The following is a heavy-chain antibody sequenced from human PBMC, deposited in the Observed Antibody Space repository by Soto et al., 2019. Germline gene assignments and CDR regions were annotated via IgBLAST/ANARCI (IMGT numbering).Heavy chain of an antibody. CDR1: GGTFSSYA. V-gene: IGHV1-69*13. Sequence: SVKVPCKASGGTFSSYAISWVRQAPGQGLEWMGGIIPIFGTANYAQKFQGRVTITADESTSTAYMELSSLRSEDTAVYYCAREEYCSGGSCYSLHYFDYWGQGTLVTVSS. CDR2: IIPIFGTA. J-gene: IGHJ4*02. CDR3: AREEYCSGGSCYSLHYFDY. D-gene: IGHD2-15*01.